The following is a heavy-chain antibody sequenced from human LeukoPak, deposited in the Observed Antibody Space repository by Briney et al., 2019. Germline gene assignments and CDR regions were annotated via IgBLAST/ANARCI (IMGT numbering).Heavy chain of an antibody. J-gene: IGHJ4*02. CDR1: GGTFSSYA. V-gene: IGHV1-69*05. CDR3: ARERHSGSYSYFDY. CDR2: IIPIFGTA. D-gene: IGHD1-26*01. Sequence: SVKVSCKASGGTFSSYAISWVRQAPGQGLEWIGGIIPIFGTANYAQKFQGRVTITTDESTSTAYMELSSLRSEDTAVYYCARERHSGSYSYFDYWGQGTLVTVSS.